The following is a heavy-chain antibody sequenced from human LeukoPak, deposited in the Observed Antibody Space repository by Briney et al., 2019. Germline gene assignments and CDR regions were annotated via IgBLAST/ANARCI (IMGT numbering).Heavy chain of an antibody. J-gene: IGHJ4*02. CDR3: ARHEVGVTAKFDY. Sequence: PSETLSLTCTVSGGSISSSSYYWGWIRQPPGKVLEWIGSIYYSGSTYYNPSLKSRVTISVDTSKNQFSLKLSSVTAADTAVYYCARHEVGVTAKFDYWGQGTLVTVSS. CDR2: IYYSGST. CDR1: GGSISSSSYY. D-gene: IGHD2-21*02. V-gene: IGHV4-39*01.